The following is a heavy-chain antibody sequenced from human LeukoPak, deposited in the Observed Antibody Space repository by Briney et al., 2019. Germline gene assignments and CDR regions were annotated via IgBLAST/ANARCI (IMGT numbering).Heavy chain of an antibody. V-gene: IGHV4-59*01. CDR1: GASISSYY. D-gene: IGHD3-3*01. CDR2: IYYSGST. J-gene: IGHJ5*02. Sequence: SETLSLTCTVSGASISSYYWSWIRQPPGKGLEWIGYIYYSGSTRSNPSLKSRVTISVDTSKNQFSLKLSSVTAADTAVYYCARVGILRFPSNWFDPWGQGTLVTVSS. CDR3: ARVGILRFPSNWFDP.